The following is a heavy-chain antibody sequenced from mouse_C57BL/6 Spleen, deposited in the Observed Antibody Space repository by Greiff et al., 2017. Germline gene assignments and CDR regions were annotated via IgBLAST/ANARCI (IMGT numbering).Heavy chain of an antibody. V-gene: IGHV1-18*01. Sequence: VQLKQSGPELVKPGASVKIPCKASGYTFTDYNMDWVKQSHGKSLEWIGDINPNNGGTIYNQKFKGKATLTVDKSSSTAYMELRSLTSEDTAVYYCARFRDGYYGYFDVWGTGTTVTVSS. CDR2: INPNNGGT. CDR1: GYTFTDYN. CDR3: ARFRDGYYGYFDV. J-gene: IGHJ1*03. D-gene: IGHD2-3*01.